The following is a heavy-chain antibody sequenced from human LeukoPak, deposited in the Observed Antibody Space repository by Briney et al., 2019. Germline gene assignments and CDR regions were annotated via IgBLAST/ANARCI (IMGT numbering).Heavy chain of an antibody. J-gene: IGHJ4*01. CDR3: AREGRSGMKYYFDF. Sequence: PSETLSLTCNVSGGSFTGHYCSRVRQSPQNGLERIGQIYHTGSTHYNHSLSSRFAISVDTSKNKFFLNVKSVTAADMAVYYCAREGRSGMKYYFDFWGPGTLVIASS. D-gene: IGHD3-10*01. CDR1: GGSFTGHY. V-gene: IGHV4-59*11. CDR2: IYHTGST.